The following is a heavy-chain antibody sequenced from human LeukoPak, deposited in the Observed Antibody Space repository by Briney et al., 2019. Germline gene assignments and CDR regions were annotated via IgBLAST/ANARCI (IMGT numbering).Heavy chain of an antibody. CDR3: ARLRITMVRGVDPYYYYGMDV. Sequence: SETLSLTCTVSGGSISSYYWSWIRQPPGKGLEWIGYIYYSGSTNYNPSLESRVTISVDTSKNQFSLKLSSVTAADTAVYYCARLRITMVRGVDPYYYYGMDVWGQGTTVTVSS. CDR2: IYYSGST. J-gene: IGHJ6*02. CDR1: GGSISSYY. V-gene: IGHV4-59*08. D-gene: IGHD3-10*01.